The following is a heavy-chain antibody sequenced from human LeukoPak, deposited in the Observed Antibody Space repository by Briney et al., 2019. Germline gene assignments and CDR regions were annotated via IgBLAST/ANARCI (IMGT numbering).Heavy chain of an antibody. D-gene: IGHD5-24*01. J-gene: IGHJ3*02. V-gene: IGHV3-7*01. CDR3: ARFLQDGYNCFDI. CDR1: GFTFSSYW. CDR2: IKQDGSEK. Sequence: GGSLRLSCAASGFTFSSYWMSWVRQAPGKGLEWVANIKQDGSEKYYVDSEKGRFTISRDNAKNSLYLQMNSLRAEDTAAYYCARFLQDGYNCFDIWGQGTMVTASS.